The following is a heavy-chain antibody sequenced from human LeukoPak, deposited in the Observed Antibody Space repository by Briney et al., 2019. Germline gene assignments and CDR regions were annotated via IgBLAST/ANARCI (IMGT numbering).Heavy chain of an antibody. Sequence: GGSLRLSCAASGFSFNTYEMTWVRQAPGMGLEWLSYISNSGGTIKYADSVKGRFTISRDSAENALYLQMNNLGVDDMAVYFCAGGPQYTGSFPYWGRGTLVAVSS. J-gene: IGHJ4*02. V-gene: IGHV3-48*03. CDR1: GFSFNTYE. CDR3: AGGPQYTGSFPY. D-gene: IGHD1-26*01. CDR2: ISNSGGTI.